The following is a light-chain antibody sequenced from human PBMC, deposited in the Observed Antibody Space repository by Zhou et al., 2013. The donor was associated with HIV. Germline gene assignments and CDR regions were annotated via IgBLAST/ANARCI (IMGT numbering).Light chain of an antibody. J-gene: IGKJ4*01. CDR2: GAS. Sequence: EIVLTQSPGTLSLSPGERATLSCRASQSDNSNYLVWYQQKPGQSPRLLIYGASNRAPGIPDRFSGSGSGADFTLTISRLEPEDFAVYYCQQRSNWPLTFGGGTKVEIK. CDR3: QQRSNWPLT. CDR1: QSDNSNY. V-gene: IGKV3D-20*02.